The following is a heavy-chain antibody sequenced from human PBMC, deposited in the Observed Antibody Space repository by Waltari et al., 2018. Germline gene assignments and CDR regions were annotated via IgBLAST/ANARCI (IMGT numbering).Heavy chain of an antibody. J-gene: IGHJ6*02. D-gene: IGHD4-17*01. CDR1: GFTFSSYS. CDR3: AGQGPTDYYYGMDV. Sequence: EVQLVESGGGLVKPGGSLRLSCAASGFTFSSYSMNWVRQAPGKGLEWVSSISSSSSYIYYADSVKGRFTISRDNAKNSLYLQMNSLRAEDTAVYYCAGQGPTDYYYGMDVWGQGTTVTVSS. CDR2: ISSSSSYI. V-gene: IGHV3-21*01.